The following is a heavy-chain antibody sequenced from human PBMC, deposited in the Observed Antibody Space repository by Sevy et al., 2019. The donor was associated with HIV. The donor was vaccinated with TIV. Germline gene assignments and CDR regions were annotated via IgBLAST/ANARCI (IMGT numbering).Heavy chain of an antibody. CDR1: GFTFSNYG. J-gene: IGHJ4*02. V-gene: IGHV3-30*18. CDR3: AKGPGIADY. D-gene: IGHD6-13*01. CDR2: ISYDGSNK. Sequence: GGSLRLSCAASGFTFSNYGMHWVRQAPGKGLEWVAVISYDGSNKYYADSVKGRFTISRDNSKNTLYLQMNSLRAEDTAVYYCAKGPGIADYWGQGTLVTVSS.